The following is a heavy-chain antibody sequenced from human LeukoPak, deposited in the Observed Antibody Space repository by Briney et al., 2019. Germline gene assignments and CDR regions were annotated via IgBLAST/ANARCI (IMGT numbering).Heavy chain of an antibody. CDR1: GFTVSSNF. Sequence: GGSLRLSCAASGFTVSSNFMSWVRQAPGKGLEWVSVIYSGGSTYYADSVKGRFTISRDNSKNTLYLQMNSLRAEDTAVYYCAGYYYDSSGYYAWDYWGQGTLVTVSS. V-gene: IGHV3-53*01. CDR3: AGYYYDSSGYYAWDY. J-gene: IGHJ4*02. D-gene: IGHD3-22*01. CDR2: IYSGGST.